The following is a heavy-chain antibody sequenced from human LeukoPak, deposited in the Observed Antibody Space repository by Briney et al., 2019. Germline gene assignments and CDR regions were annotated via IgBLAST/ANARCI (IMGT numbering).Heavy chain of an antibody. CDR3: ARDYCSSTSCYMYYYYMDV. J-gene: IGHJ6*03. V-gene: IGHV1-18*01. D-gene: IGHD2-2*02. CDR1: GYTFTSYG. CDR2: MSAYNGNT. Sequence: ASVKVSCKASGYTFTSYGISWVRQAPGQGLEWVGWMSAYNGNTNYVQKLQGRVTLTTDTSTRTAYMELRSLRSDDTAVYYCARDYCSSTSCYMYYYYMDVWGKGTTVTVPS.